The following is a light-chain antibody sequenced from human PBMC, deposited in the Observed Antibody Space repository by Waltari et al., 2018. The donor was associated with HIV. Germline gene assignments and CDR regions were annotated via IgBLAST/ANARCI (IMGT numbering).Light chain of an antibody. J-gene: IGLJ1*01. CDR3: SSYTSSSTLV. Sequence: QSALTQPASVSGSPGQSITISCTGTSSDVGGYNYVSWFQQHPGKAPQLMIYEVSNRPSGVCNRFSGSKSGNTASLTISGLQAEDEADYYCSSYTSSSTLVFGTGTKVTVL. V-gene: IGLV2-14*01. CDR2: EVS. CDR1: SSDVGGYNY.